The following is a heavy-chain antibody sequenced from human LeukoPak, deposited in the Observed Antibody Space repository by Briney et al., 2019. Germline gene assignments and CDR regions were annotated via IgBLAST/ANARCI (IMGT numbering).Heavy chain of an antibody. CDR2: IYYSGST. CDR3: ARLTAVVTFDY. V-gene: IGHV4-59*01. Sequence: SETLSLTCTVSGGSISSYYWSWIRQPPGKGLEWIGYIYYSGSTNYNPSLKSRVTISVDTSKNQFSLKLSSVTAADTAVYYCARLTAVVTFDYWGQGTLVTVSS. D-gene: IGHD4-23*01. CDR1: GGSISSYY. J-gene: IGHJ4*02.